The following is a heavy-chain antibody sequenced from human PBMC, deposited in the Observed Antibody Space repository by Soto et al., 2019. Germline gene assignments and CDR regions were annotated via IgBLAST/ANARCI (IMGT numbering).Heavy chain of an antibody. CDR1: GKSFDNFA. D-gene: IGHD3-16*02. V-gene: IGHV1-3*01. Sequence: QVQLVQSGAEVKKPGASVRLSCKVSGKSFDNFAVHWVRQTPGQRPERMGRINVGDDKTKYSEKFQGRVIVSYDTSATTAYMELRALSSEDTAVYCCARAKYDYIWGSYHPFDQWAQGAQVTVAS. CDR2: INVGDDKT. J-gene: IGHJ4*02. CDR3: ARAKYDYIWGSYHPFDQ.